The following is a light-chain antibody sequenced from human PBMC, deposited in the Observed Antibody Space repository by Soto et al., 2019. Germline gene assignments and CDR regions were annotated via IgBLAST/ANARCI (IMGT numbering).Light chain of an antibody. CDR1: QRIGSS. CDR2: GAS. Sequence: EIVMTQSPVTLSVSPGERATISSRASQRIGSSLAWYQQKPGQAPRLLIYGASIRATGIPARFSGSGSGTEFTLTISSLQSEDFAAYYCQQYNYWYTFGHGTNLEIK. J-gene: IGKJ2*01. CDR3: QQYNYWYT. V-gene: IGKV3-15*01.